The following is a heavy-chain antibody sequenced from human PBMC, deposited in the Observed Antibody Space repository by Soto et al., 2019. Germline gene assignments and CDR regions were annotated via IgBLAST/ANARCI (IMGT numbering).Heavy chain of an antibody. Sequence: GGSLRLSCAASGFTFSSYGMHWVRQAPGKGLEWVAVISYDGSNKYYADSVKGRFTISRDNSKNTLYLQMNSLRAEDAAVYYCAKGPWIQLWTYYFDYWGQGTLVTVSS. D-gene: IGHD5-18*01. CDR2: ISYDGSNK. CDR3: AKGPWIQLWTYYFDY. J-gene: IGHJ4*02. CDR1: GFTFSSYG. V-gene: IGHV3-30*18.